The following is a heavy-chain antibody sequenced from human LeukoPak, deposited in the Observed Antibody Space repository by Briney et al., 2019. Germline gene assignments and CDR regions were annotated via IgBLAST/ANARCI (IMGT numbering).Heavy chain of an antibody. J-gene: IGHJ6*03. V-gene: IGHV4-39*07. CDR3: ARCSSISSSPYYYYMDV. D-gene: IGHD2-2*01. CDR2: TYYSGST. CDR1: GYSISSGSYY. Sequence: PSETLSLTCTVSGYSISSGSYYWSWIRQPPGKGLEWIGSTYYSGSTYYNPSLKSRVTISVDTSKNQFSLKLSSVTAADTAVYYCARCSSISSSPYYYYMDVWGKGTTVTVSS.